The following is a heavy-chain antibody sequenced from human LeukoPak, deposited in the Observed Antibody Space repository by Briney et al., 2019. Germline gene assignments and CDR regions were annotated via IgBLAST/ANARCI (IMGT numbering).Heavy chain of an antibody. Sequence: SETLSLTCTVSGGSISSYYWSWIRQPPGKGLEWIGYIYYSGSTNYNPSPKSRVTISVDTSKNQFSLKLSSVTAADTAVYYCAREHYGIDYWGQGTLVTVSS. CDR1: GGSISSYY. J-gene: IGHJ4*02. CDR3: AREHYGIDY. D-gene: IGHD4-17*01. V-gene: IGHV4-59*01. CDR2: IYYSGST.